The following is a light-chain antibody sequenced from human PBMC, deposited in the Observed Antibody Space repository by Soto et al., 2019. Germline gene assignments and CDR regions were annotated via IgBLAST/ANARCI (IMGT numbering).Light chain of an antibody. V-gene: IGLV1-47*02. Sequence: QSALTQPPSASGIPGQTVTLSCSGSPSNIGSNYVYWYQQLPGTAPKLLIYSNNQRPSGVPDRFSGSKSGTSGSLAISGLRSEDEADYYCAAWEDSVNLWLFGGGTKLTVL. J-gene: IGLJ3*02. CDR1: PSNIGSNY. CDR2: SNN. CDR3: AAWEDSVNLWL.